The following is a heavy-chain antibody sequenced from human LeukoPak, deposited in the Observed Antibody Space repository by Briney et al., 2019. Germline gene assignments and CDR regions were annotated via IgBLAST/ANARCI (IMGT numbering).Heavy chain of an antibody. J-gene: IGHJ4*02. CDR1: GFTFSNYD. Sequence: GGSLRLSCAASGFTFSNYDMHWVRQAPGKGLEWVSAISSSSSYIYYADSIKGRFTISRDNAKNSLYLQMNSLRAEDTALYYCAKDYYYDSSGLFDYWGQGTLVTVSS. D-gene: IGHD3-22*01. CDR3: AKDYYYDSSGLFDY. CDR2: ISSSSSYI. V-gene: IGHV3-21*04.